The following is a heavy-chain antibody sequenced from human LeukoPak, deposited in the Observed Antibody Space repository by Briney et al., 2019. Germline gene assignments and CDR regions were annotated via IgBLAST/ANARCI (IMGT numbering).Heavy chain of an antibody. V-gene: IGHV3-7*05. Sequence: GGSLRLSCAASGFTFSSYSMNWVRQAPGKGLEWVANINQDGSEKYYVDSVKGRFTLSRDNAKNSLYLQMNSLRVEDTAVYFCARAAISSGLTPGWFDPWGQGTLVTVSS. J-gene: IGHJ5*02. CDR3: ARAAISSGLTPGWFDP. CDR1: GFTFSSYS. CDR2: INQDGSEK. D-gene: IGHD6-19*01.